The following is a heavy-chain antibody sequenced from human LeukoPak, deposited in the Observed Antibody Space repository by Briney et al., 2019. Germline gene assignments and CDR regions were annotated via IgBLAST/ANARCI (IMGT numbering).Heavy chain of an antibody. J-gene: IGHJ4*02. Sequence: GRSLRLSCAASGFTFSSYGMHWVRQAPGKGLEWVSAISGSGGSTYYADSVKGRFTISRDNSKNTLYLQMNSLRAEDTAVYYCAKDYYYDSSGYYLFFDYWGQGTLVTVSS. D-gene: IGHD3-22*01. V-gene: IGHV3-23*01. CDR1: GFTFSSYG. CDR3: AKDYYYDSSGYYLFFDY. CDR2: ISGSGGST.